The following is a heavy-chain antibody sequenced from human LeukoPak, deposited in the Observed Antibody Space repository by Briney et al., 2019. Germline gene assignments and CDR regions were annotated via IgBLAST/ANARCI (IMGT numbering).Heavy chain of an antibody. Sequence: GRSLRLSCAASGFTFSSYGMHWVRQAPGKGLEWVAVISYDGSNKYYADSVKGRFTISRDNSKNTLYLQMNSLRVEDTAVYYCARSVGSSSAYWGQGTLVTVSS. V-gene: IGHV3-30*03. J-gene: IGHJ4*02. CDR3: ARSVGSSSAY. D-gene: IGHD6-6*01. CDR1: GFTFSSYG. CDR2: ISYDGSNK.